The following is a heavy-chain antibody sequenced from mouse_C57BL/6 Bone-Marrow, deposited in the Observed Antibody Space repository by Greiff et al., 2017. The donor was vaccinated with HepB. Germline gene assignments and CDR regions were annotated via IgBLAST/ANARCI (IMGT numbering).Heavy chain of an antibody. V-gene: IGHV5-9-1*02. CDR2: ISSGGDYI. CDR1: GFTFSSYA. D-gene: IGHD1-1*01. CDR3: TREGFYYYGSSYGYYAMDY. J-gene: IGHJ4*01. Sequence: EVQGVESGEGLVKPGGSLKLSCAASGFTFSSYAMSWVRQTPEKRLEWVAYISSGGDYIYYADTVKGRFTISRDNARNTLYLQMSSLKSEDTAMYYCTREGFYYYGSSYGYYAMDYWGQGTSVTVSS.